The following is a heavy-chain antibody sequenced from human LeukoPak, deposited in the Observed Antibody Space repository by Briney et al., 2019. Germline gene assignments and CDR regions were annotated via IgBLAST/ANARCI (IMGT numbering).Heavy chain of an antibody. D-gene: IGHD6-19*01. Sequence: SETLSLTCAVYGSSFSDYYWSWIRQPPGKGLEWIGDINHSGSTNYNPSLKSRVTMSVDTSKNQFSLKLNSVTAADTAVYYCARRLPYSSDWYHGTFDIWGQGTMVTVSS. J-gene: IGHJ3*02. CDR3: ARRLPYSSDWYHGTFDI. CDR2: INHSGST. CDR1: GSSFSDYY. V-gene: IGHV4-34*01.